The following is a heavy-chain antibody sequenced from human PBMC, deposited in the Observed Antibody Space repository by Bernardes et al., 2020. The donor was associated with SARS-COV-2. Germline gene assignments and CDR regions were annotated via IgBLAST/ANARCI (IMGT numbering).Heavy chain of an antibody. D-gene: IGHD6-6*01. CDR3: ARAGGPPDQTKEYSSSSAIYGMDV. J-gene: IGHJ6*02. CDR2: ISSSSSYI. Sequence: GGSLRLSCAASGFTFSSYSMNWVRQAPGKGLEWVSSISSSSSYIYYADSVKGRFTISRDNAKNSLYLQMNSLRAEDTAVYYCARAGGPPDQTKEYSSSSAIYGMDVWGQGTMVTVSS. V-gene: IGHV3-21*01. CDR1: GFTFSSYS.